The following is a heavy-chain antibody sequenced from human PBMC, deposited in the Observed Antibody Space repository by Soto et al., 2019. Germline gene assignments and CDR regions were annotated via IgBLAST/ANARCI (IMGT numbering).Heavy chain of an antibody. CDR1: GDSVSSGAYY. Sequence: QVQLQESGPGLVKPSETLSLTCSVSGDSVSSGAYYWSWIRQPPGKGLEWIGYVYDRVSTSYNPYHETGVTISVGTSKNQFSLNLTSLTPEYTAIYYWARVKRSTSRLDPWCQGTLGTVSS. D-gene: IGHD1-26*01. CDR2: VYDRVST. CDR3: ARVKRSTSRLDP. J-gene: IGHJ5*02. V-gene: IGHV4-61*08.